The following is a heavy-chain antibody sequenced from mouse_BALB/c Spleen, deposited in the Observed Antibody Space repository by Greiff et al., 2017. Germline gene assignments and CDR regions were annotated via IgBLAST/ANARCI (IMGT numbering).Heavy chain of an antibody. D-gene: IGHD2-4*01. V-gene: IGHV1-9*01. CDR2: ILPGSGST. CDR3: ARGLIGGLRRGYAMDY. Sequence: QVQLQQSGAELMKPGASVKISCKATGYTFSSYWIEWVKQRPGHGLEWIGEILPGSGSTNYNEKFKGKATFTADTSSNTAYMQLSSLTSEDSAVYYCARGLIGGLRRGYAMDYWGQGTSVTVSS. J-gene: IGHJ4*01. CDR1: GYTFSSYW.